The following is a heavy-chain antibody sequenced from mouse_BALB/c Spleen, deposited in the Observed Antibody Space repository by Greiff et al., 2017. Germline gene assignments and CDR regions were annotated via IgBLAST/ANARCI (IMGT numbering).Heavy chain of an antibody. Sequence: QVQLQQSGAELAKPGASVKMSCKASGYTFTSYWMHWVKQRPGQGLEWIGYINPSTGYTEYNQKFKDKATLTADKSSSTAYMQLSSLTSEDSAVYYCARHDGYPFYAMDYWGQGTSVTVSS. D-gene: IGHD2-3*01. CDR1: GYTFTSYW. J-gene: IGHJ4*01. V-gene: IGHV1-7*01. CDR3: ARHDGYPFYAMDY. CDR2: INPSTGYT.